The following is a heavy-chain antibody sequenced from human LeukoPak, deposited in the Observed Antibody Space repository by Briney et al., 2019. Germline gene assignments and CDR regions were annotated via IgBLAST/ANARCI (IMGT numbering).Heavy chain of an antibody. Sequence: GGSLRLSCAASGFTFSSYDMHWVRQAPSKGLEWVAFIRYDGSDQLYADSVKGRFTISRDNSKNTLYLQMISLRAEDTAVYYCAKRGGTFIGYFDYWGQGTLVTVSS. CDR2: IRYDGSDQ. CDR3: AKRGGTFIGYFDY. D-gene: IGHD3-10*01. J-gene: IGHJ4*02. CDR1: GFTFSSYD. V-gene: IGHV3-30*02.